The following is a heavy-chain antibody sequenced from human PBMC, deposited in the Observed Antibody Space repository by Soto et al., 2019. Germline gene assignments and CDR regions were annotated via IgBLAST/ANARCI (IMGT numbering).Heavy chain of an antibody. D-gene: IGHD1-26*01. J-gene: IGHJ4*02. V-gene: IGHV3-72*01. CDR3: ARVTRDMGATKFDY. CDR1: GFTFSDHY. Sequence: EVQLVESGGGLVQPGGSLRLSCAASGFTFSDHYMDWVRQAPGKGLEWVGRTRNKANSYTTEYAASVKGRFTISRDDSKNSLYLLMNSLKTEDTAVYYCARVTRDMGATKFDYWGQGTLATVSS. CDR2: TRNKANSYTT.